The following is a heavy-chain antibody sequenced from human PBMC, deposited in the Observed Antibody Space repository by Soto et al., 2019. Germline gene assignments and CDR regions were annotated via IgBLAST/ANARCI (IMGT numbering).Heavy chain of an antibody. CDR2: IYPGDSDT. J-gene: IGHJ6*02. CDR3: ARFGSSSGSYDYYYYGMDV. Sequence: PGESLKISCKGSGYSFTSYWIGWVRQMPGKGLEWMGIIYPGDSDTRYSPSFQGQVTISADKSISTAYLQWSSLKASDTAMYYCARFGSSSGSYDYYYYGMDVWGQGTTVTVSS. V-gene: IGHV5-51*01. D-gene: IGHD6-6*01. CDR1: GYSFTSYW.